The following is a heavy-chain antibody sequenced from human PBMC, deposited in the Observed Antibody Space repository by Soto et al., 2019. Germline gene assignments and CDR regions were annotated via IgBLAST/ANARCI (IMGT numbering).Heavy chain of an antibody. CDR2: ISSSSSYT. Sequence: GGSLRLSCAASGFTFSDYYMSWIRQAPGKGLEWVSYISSSSSYTNYADSMKGRFTISRDNAKNSLYLQMNSLRAEDTAVYYCARGIRRVRFLVAETNYDYWGQGTLVTVSS. V-gene: IGHV3-11*06. J-gene: IGHJ4*02. CDR1: GFTFSDYY. CDR3: ARGIRRVRFLVAETNYDY. D-gene: IGHD3-3*01.